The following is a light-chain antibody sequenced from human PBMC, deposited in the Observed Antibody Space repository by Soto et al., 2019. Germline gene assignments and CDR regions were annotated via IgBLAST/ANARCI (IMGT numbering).Light chain of an antibody. J-gene: IGKJ1*01. CDR2: DAS. CDR3: QQYNNWPPWT. V-gene: IGKV3-15*01. CDR1: QSVSNN. Sequence: ILMTQSPATLSVSPGERATLSCRASQSVSNNLAWYQQKPGQAPRLLIYDASTRATGIPARFSGSGSGTEFTLTISGLQSEYFAVYYFQQYNNWPPWTFGQGTKVEIK.